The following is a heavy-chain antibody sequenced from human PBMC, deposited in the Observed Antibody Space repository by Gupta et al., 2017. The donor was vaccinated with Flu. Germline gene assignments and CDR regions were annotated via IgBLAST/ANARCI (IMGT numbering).Heavy chain of an antibody. CDR1: GYSINSGYY. V-gene: IGHV4-38-2*01. D-gene: IGHD4-17*01. Sequence: QVQLQESGPGLVKPSETLSLTCAVSGYSINSGYYWGWIRQPPGKGLEWIGSIYHTGNTYYNPSLKMRVTISVDTSKNHFSLKLSSVNAAAQDVYYCASQPSTDDGDPRGWFDPWGQGTLVTVSS. CDR2: IYHTGNT. CDR3: ASQPSTDDGDPRGWFDP. J-gene: IGHJ5*02.